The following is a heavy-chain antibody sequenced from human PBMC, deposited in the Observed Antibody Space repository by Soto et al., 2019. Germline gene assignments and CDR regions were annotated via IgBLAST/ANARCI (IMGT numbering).Heavy chain of an antibody. CDR1: GGSISSYY. D-gene: IGHD4-4*01. CDR2: IYYSGST. V-gene: IGHV4-59*01. CDR3: ARDLSSSNYLHNWFDP. Sequence: SETLSLTCTVSGGSISSYYWSWIRQPPGKGLEWIGYIYYSGSTNYNPSLKSRVTISVDTSKNQFSLKLSSVTAADTAVYYCARDLSSSNYLHNWFDPWGQGTLVTVSS. J-gene: IGHJ5*02.